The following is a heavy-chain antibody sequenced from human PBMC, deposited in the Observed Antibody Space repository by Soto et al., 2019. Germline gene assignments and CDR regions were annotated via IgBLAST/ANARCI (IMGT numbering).Heavy chain of an antibody. J-gene: IGHJ5*01. V-gene: IGHV4-59*01. CDR3: AKSRGVTGTTFNWFDS. CDR2: ILHSGNS. CDR1: CVSLGGYS. D-gene: IGHD1-20*01. Sequence: ETLSLTCTVSCVSLGGYSWSWSRQSPRRGLEWSANILHSGNSNYNPSLKSRVSISVDTSKNQFPLRVRSVPAADTATYYCAKSRGVTGTTFNWFDSWGTGTQVTVSS.